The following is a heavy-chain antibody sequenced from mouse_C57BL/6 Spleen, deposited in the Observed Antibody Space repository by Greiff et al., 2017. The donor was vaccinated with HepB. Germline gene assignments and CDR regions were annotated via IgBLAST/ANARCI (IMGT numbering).Heavy chain of an antibody. V-gene: IGHV5-17*01. CDR1: GFTFSDYG. J-gene: IGHJ4*01. D-gene: IGHD1-1*01. Sequence: DVQRVESGGGLVKPGGSLKLSCAASGFTFSDYGMHWVRQAPEKGLEWVAYLSSGSSTIYYADTVKGRFTISRDNAKNTLLLQMTSLRSEDTAMYYWARGYYGSSYLSYYAMDYRGQGTSVTVSS. CDR2: LSSGSSTI. CDR3: ARGYYGSSYLSYYAMDY.